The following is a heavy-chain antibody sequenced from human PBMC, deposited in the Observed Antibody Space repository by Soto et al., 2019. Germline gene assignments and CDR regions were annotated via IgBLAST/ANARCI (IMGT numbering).Heavy chain of an antibody. CDR1: GYSFAGYW. CDR3: ARSPRSSPYFDY. V-gene: IGHV5-10-1*04. D-gene: IGHD6-13*01. CDR2: IYPSDSQT. J-gene: IGHJ4*02. Sequence: PGASLKISCKGSGYSFAGYWITWVRQKPGKGLEWMGRIYPSDSQTYYSPSFHGKVTISADRSINTAYLQLNSLEASDTAFYFCARSPRSSPYFDYWGQGALVTVSS.